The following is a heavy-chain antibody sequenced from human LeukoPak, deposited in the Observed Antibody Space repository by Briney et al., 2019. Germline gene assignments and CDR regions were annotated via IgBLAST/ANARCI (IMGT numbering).Heavy chain of an antibody. CDR2: IYPGDSDT. Sequence: GESLKIFCKGSGYSFTIYWIGWVRQMPGKGLEWMGIIYPGDSDTRYSPSFQGQVTISADKSISTAYLQWSSLKASDTAMYYCGVSTLRAYDIFTGYSPFGYWGQGTLVTVSS. D-gene: IGHD3-9*01. CDR1: GYSFTIYW. CDR3: GVSTLRAYDIFTGYSPFGY. V-gene: IGHV5-51*01. J-gene: IGHJ4*02.